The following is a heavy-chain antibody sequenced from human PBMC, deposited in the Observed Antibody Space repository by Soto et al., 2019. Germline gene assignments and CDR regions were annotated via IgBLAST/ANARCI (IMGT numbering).Heavy chain of an antibody. CDR2: ISWNVGSI. CDR3: AKGVAGWYYFDY. D-gene: IGHD3-3*01. CDR1: GFTFDDYA. Sequence: EVQLVESGGGLVQPGRSLRLSCAASGFTFDDYAMHWVRQAPGKGLEWVSGISWNVGSIAYADSVKGRFTISRDNAKSSLYRQMNGLRGEDTGLYYCAKGVAGWYYFDYWGQGTLVTVSS. V-gene: IGHV3-9*01. J-gene: IGHJ4*02.